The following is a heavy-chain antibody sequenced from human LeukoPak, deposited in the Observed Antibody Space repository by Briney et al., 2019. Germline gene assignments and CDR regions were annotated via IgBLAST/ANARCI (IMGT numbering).Heavy chain of an antibody. CDR3: ARDSYLGRQ. V-gene: IGHV1-18*01. CDR1: GYTFTSYG. Sequence: GASVKVSCKASGYTFTSYGISWVRQAPGQGLEWMGWISAYNGNTNYAQKFQGRVTMTRDTSISTAYMELSRLRSDDTAVYYCARDSYLGRQWGQGTLVTVSS. CDR2: ISAYNGNT. D-gene: IGHD2-2*01. J-gene: IGHJ4*02.